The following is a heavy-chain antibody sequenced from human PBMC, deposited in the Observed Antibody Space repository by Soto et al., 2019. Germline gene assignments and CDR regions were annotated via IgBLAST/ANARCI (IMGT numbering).Heavy chain of an antibody. V-gene: IGHV3-66*01. D-gene: IGHD6-6*01. CDR2: IYSGGST. CDR1: GFTVSSNY. J-gene: IGHJ6*03. Sequence: EVQLVESGGGLVQPGGSLRLSCAASGFTVSSNYMSWVRQAPGKGLEWVSVIYSGGSTYYADSVKGRFTISRDNSKNTLYLQMNSLRAEDTAVYYCGSSSAPYYYYYYMDVWGKGTTVTVSS. CDR3: GSSSAPYYYYYYMDV.